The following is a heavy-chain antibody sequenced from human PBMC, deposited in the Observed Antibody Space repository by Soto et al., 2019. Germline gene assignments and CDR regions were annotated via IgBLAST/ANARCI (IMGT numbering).Heavy chain of an antibody. D-gene: IGHD6-13*01. V-gene: IGHV3-21*01. CDR3: TRDASRDSSARGWFDP. CDR2: ISSNSAYI. Sequence: PGGSLRISCSASGFPFRSFTMNWVRKAPGKGLEWVSTISSNSAYIYYTDALRGRFTISRDNAKNSLHLQMNSLRAEDTAVYYCTRDASRDSSARGWFDPWGPGTLVTVSS. J-gene: IGHJ5*02. CDR1: GFPFRSFT.